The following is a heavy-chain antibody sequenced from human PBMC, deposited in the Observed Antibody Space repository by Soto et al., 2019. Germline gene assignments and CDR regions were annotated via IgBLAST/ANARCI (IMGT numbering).Heavy chain of an antibody. V-gene: IGHV3-21*01. CDR1: GFTFSSYS. CDR2: ISSSSSYI. D-gene: IGHD3-16*01. Sequence: GSLRLSCAASGFTFSSYSMNWVRQAPGKGLEWVSSISSSSSYIYYADSVKGRFTISRDNSENTLYLQMNSLRAEDTAVYYCAKDLGPRLNKESSIDSWGQGTLVTVSS. J-gene: IGHJ4*02. CDR3: AKDLGPRLNKESSIDS.